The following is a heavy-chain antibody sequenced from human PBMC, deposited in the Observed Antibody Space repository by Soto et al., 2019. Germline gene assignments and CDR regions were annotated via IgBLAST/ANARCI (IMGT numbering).Heavy chain of an antibody. CDR3: TLGSWSAETFDI. J-gene: IGHJ3*02. Sequence: QVQLVQSGAEVKKPGSSVKVSCKASGGTFSTYTIIWVRQAPGQGLEWMGRILPMLDITNSAQGFPGRVTITADKSTSKAYLELSSLSSEDTAVYYCTLGSWSAETFDIWGRGTMVTVSS. CDR2: ILPMLDIT. V-gene: IGHV1-69*02. D-gene: IGHD6-13*01. CDR1: GGTFSTYT.